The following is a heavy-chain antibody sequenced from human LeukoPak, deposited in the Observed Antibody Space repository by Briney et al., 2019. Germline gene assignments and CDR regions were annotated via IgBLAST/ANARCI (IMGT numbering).Heavy chain of an antibody. Sequence: ASVKVSCKASGYSFTNFDINWVRQATGQGLEWMGWMDPNSGNKGYAQKFQGRVTMTMNTSITTAYMELSSLRSEDTAVYYCARGPQWRGDYYYMDVWGRGTTVTVSS. V-gene: IGHV1-8*01. D-gene: IGHD6-19*01. J-gene: IGHJ6*03. CDR3: ARGPQWRGDYYYMDV. CDR1: GYSFTNFD. CDR2: MDPNSGNK.